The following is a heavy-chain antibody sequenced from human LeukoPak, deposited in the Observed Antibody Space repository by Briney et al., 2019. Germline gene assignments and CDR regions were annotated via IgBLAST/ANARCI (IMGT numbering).Heavy chain of an antibody. Sequence: SVKVSFKASGCTFINYAISWVRQAPGQALDWMGGIIPIFGTANYAQKFQGRVTITTDESTSTAYMELSSLRSEDTAVYYCARDRYSGYDFSMLGNWFDPWGQGTLVTVSS. D-gene: IGHD5-12*01. CDR1: GCTFINYA. CDR3: ARDRYSGYDFSMLGNWFDP. V-gene: IGHV1-69*05. CDR2: IIPIFGTA. J-gene: IGHJ5*02.